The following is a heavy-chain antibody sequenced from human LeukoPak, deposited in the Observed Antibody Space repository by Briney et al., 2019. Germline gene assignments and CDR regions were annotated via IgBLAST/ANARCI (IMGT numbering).Heavy chain of an antibody. V-gene: IGHV4-30-2*01. Sequence: PSQTLSLTCTVSGGSISSGGYYWSWIRQPPGKGLEWIGYIYHSGSTYYNPSLKSRVTISVDRSKNQFSLKLSSVTAADTAVYYCRTYSNYLPAFDYWGQGTLVTVSS. CDR2: IYHSGST. J-gene: IGHJ4*02. D-gene: IGHD4-11*01. CDR3: RTYSNYLPAFDY. CDR1: GGSISSGGYY.